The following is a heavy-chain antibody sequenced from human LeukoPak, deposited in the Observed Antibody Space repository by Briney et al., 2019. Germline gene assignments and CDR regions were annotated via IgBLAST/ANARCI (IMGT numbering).Heavy chain of an antibody. D-gene: IGHD3-22*01. Sequence: GGSLRLSCAASGFTFSNAWMSWVRQAPGKGLEWVGRIKSKTDGGTTDYAAPVKGRFTISRDDPKNKMYLQMNSLKTEDTAVYYCTTVSYDSSGYYYYFDYWGQGTLVTVSS. V-gene: IGHV3-15*01. J-gene: IGHJ4*02. CDR1: GFTFSNAW. CDR3: TTVSYDSSGYYYYFDY. CDR2: IKSKTDGGTT.